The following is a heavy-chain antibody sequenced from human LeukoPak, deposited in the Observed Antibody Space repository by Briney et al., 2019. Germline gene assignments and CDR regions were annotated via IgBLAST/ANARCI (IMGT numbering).Heavy chain of an antibody. D-gene: IGHD3-10*01. Sequence: PGGSLRLSCAASGFTFSSYSMNWVRQAPGKGLEWVSSISSSSSYIYYADSVKGRFTISRDNAKNSLYLQMNSLRAEDTAVYYCARDYNRGAGLLRWFDPWGQGTLVTVSS. CDR3: ARDYNRGAGLLRWFDP. CDR1: GFTFSSYS. CDR2: ISSSSSYI. J-gene: IGHJ5*02. V-gene: IGHV3-21*01.